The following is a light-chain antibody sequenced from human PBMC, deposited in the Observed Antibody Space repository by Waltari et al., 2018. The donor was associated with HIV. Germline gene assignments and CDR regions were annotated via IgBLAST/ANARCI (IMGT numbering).Light chain of an antibody. V-gene: IGLV2-14*01. CDR1: DSHLGYNYF. J-gene: IGLJ2*01. CDR2: EVD. Sequence: SVVTPPASVSGFPGQSLTIPCTGTDSHLGYNYFVLLDQQHPDKVPKVILFEVDRRASGIPDRFSGSKSGDTASLTISDLRPEDEADYYCASYTKGVTVVFGGGTKVTVL. CDR3: ASYTKGVTVV.